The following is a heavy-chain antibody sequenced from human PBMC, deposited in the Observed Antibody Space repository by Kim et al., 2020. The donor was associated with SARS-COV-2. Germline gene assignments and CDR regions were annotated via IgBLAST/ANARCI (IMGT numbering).Heavy chain of an antibody. CDR2: INNDGSTT. V-gene: IGHV3-74*01. J-gene: IGHJ4*02. CDR1: GFTFSSYW. D-gene: IGHD3-16*01. Sequence: GGSLRLSCAASGFTFSSYWMHWVRQAPGKGLVWVSRINNDGSTTGYADSVKGRFTISRDNAKTTLYLQMNSLRAEDTAVYYCVGGPRGNSAESWGQGTLV. CDR3: VGGPRGNSAES.